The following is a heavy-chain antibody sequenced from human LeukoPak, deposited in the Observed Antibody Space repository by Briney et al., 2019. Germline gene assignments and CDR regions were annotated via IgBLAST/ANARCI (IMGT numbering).Heavy chain of an antibody. J-gene: IGHJ4*02. CDR2: ISGSGGST. CDR1: GFTFSSYA. V-gene: IGHV3-23*01. Sequence: VGSLRLSCAASGFTFSSYAMSWVRQAPGKGLEWVSAISGSGGSTYYADSVKGRFTISRDNSKNTLYLQMNSLRAEDTAVYYCAKGIYDSSGYYMVNYFDYWGQGTLVTVSS. CDR3: AKGIYDSSGYYMVNYFDY. D-gene: IGHD3-22*01.